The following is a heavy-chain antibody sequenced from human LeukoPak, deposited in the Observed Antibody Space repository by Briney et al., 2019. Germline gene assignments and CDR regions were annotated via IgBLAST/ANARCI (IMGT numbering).Heavy chain of an antibody. CDR2: VNTVGTT. V-gene: IGHV3-66*01. CDR3: AGSLAYCGGDCRLGDY. Sequence: GGSLRLSCAASGFTFSSYAMGWVRQAPARGLEWVSVVNTVGTTYYADSVRGRFTISRDNSKNTLSLQMNSLRVEDTAVYYCAGSLAYCGGDCRLGDYWGQGTLVTVSS. CDR1: GFTFSSYA. D-gene: IGHD2-21*02. J-gene: IGHJ4*02.